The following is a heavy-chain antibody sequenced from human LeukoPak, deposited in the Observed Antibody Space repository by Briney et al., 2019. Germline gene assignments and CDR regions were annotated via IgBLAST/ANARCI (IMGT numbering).Heavy chain of an antibody. V-gene: IGHV1-2*02. Sequence: ASVKVSCKASGYTFTGYYMHWVPQAPGQGLEWMGWINPNSGGTNYAQKFQGRVTMTRDTSISTAYMELSRLRSDDTAVYYCASSPYDSSGYTRWGQGTLVTVSS. CDR3: ASSPYDSSGYTR. CDR1: GYTFTGYY. J-gene: IGHJ4*02. CDR2: INPNSGGT. D-gene: IGHD3-22*01.